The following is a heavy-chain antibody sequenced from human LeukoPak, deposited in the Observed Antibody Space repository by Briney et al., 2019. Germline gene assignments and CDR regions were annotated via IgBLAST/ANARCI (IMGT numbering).Heavy chain of an antibody. CDR2: IYYSGST. Sequence: KPSETLSLTCTVSGGSISSYYWSWIRQPPGKGLEWIGYIYYSGSTNYNPSLKSRVTISVDTSKNQFSLKLSSVIAADTAVYYCARVGGPHAFDIWGQGTMVTVSS. V-gene: IGHV4-59*01. CDR3: ARVGGPHAFDI. J-gene: IGHJ3*02. CDR1: GGSISSYY. D-gene: IGHD3-16*01.